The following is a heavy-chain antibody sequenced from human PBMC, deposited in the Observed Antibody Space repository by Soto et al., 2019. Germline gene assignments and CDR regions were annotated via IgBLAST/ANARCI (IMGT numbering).Heavy chain of an antibody. J-gene: IGHJ6*02. CDR1: GYTFTSYG. V-gene: IGHV1-18*01. Sequence: ASVKVSCKASGYTFTSYGISWVRQAPGQGLEWMGWISAYNGNTNYAQKLQGRVTMTRDTSTSTVYMELSSLRSEDTAVYYCARVFVAGYCSGGSCPIYYGMDVWGQGTTVTVSS. D-gene: IGHD2-15*01. CDR2: ISAYNGNT. CDR3: ARVFVAGYCSGGSCPIYYGMDV.